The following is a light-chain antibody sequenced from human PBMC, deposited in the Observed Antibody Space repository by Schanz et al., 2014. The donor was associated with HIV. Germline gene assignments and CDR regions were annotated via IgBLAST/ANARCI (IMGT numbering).Light chain of an antibody. Sequence: QSVLTQPPSASGTPGQRVTISCSGSTSNIGSNHVDWYQQLPGTAPRLLIQANNQRPSGVPDRFSGSKSGTSASLAISGLRSEDEADYYCATWDDSLNAWVFGGGTKLTVL. J-gene: IGLJ3*02. CDR1: TSNIGSNH. CDR3: ATWDDSLNAWV. CDR2: ANN. V-gene: IGLV1-44*01.